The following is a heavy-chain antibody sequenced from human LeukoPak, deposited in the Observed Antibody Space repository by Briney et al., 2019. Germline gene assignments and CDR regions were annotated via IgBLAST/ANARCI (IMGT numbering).Heavy chain of an antibody. V-gene: IGHV3-74*01. CDR3: AKDTARGGSYIDN. D-gene: IGHD1-26*01. Sequence: PGGSLRLSCAASGFTFSNYWMHWVRQVPGKGLVWVARIDGGGRRTDYADSVKGRFSISRDNAKNTLYLQMNSLRVEDAALYYCAKDTARGGSYIDNWGQGTLVIVSS. J-gene: IGHJ4*02. CDR1: GFTFSNYW. CDR2: IDGGGRRT.